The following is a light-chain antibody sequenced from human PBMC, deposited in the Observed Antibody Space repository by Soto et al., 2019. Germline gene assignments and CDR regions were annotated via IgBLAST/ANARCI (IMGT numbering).Light chain of an antibody. Sequence: EIVMTQSAATLSLSPGERATLSCRASQSVSSSYLSWYQQKPGQAPRLLIYGASTRATGIPARFSGSGSGTDFTLTISNLQPEDFAVYYCQQDYNLPPWTFGQGTKLEIK. CDR1: QSVSSSY. V-gene: IGKV3D-7*01. J-gene: IGKJ2*01. CDR2: GAS. CDR3: QQDYNLPPWT.